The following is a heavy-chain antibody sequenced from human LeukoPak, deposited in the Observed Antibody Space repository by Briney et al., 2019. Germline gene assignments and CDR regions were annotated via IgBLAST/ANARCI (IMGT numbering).Heavy chain of an antibody. D-gene: IGHD3/OR15-3a*01. CDR1: GGTFSSYA. J-gene: IGHJ6*02. Sequence: AASVTVSCKASGGTFSSYAISWVRQAPGQGLEWMGGIIPIFGTANYAQKFQGRVTITADESTSTAYMELSSLRSEDTAVYYCATPDFSAINSYYYGMDVWGRGTTVTVSS. CDR3: ATPDFSAINSYYYGMDV. V-gene: IGHV1-69*13. CDR2: IIPIFGTA.